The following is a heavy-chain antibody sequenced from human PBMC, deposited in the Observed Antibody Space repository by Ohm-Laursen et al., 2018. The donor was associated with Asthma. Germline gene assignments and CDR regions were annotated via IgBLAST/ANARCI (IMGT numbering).Heavy chain of an antibody. Sequence: SVKVSCKASGYTFTSYDINWVRQATGQGLEWMGWMNPNSGNTGYAQKFQGRVTMTRNTSISTAYMELSSLRSEDTAVYYCARNYGDLIDAFDIWGQGTMVTVSS. CDR3: ARNYGDLIDAFDI. J-gene: IGHJ3*02. CDR1: GYTFTSYD. D-gene: IGHD4-17*01. CDR2: MNPNSGNT. V-gene: IGHV1-8*01.